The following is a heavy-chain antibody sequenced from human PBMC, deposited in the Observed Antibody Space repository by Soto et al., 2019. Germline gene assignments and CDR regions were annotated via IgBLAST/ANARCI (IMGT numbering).Heavy chain of an antibody. D-gene: IGHD6-13*01. CDR3: AKALRSSSSWFFDY. V-gene: IGHV3-23*01. Sequence: SLRLSCAASGFTFSSYAMSWVRQAPGKGLEWVSAISGNGGSTYYADSVKGRFTISRDNSKNTLYLQMNSLRAEDTAVYYCAKALRSSSSWFFDYWGQGTLVTVSS. CDR2: ISGNGGST. CDR1: GFTFSSYA. J-gene: IGHJ4*02.